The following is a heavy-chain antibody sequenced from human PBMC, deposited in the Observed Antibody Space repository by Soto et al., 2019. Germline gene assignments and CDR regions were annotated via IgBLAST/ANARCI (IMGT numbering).Heavy chain of an antibody. CDR2: IRGYNGDT. CDR3: ARGGRSPNL. V-gene: IGHV1-18*01. D-gene: IGHD1-26*01. CDR1: GYDFTNYG. Sequence: QVQLVQSGPEVKTTGASVKVSCKSSGYDFTNYGITWVRQAPGQGLDWVGWIRGYNGDTKYAQKAQGRVTMTSDTSTSTAYMELTSLRYDDTSVYYCARGGRSPNLWGQGTLVTVSS. J-gene: IGHJ1*01.